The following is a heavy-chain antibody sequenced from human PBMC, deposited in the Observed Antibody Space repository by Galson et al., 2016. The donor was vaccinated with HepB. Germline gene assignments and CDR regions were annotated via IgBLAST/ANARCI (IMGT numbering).Heavy chain of an antibody. J-gene: IGHJ4*02. CDR3: ARDRVVPVARGVDANFYFDN. V-gene: IGHV4-31*03. Sequence: TLSLTCTVSGDSIRSGGHYWTWIRQLPGKGLEWIGCVHYSGTTYYNPSLKSRVVISVDTSNYQFSLNLTSVTVADTAVYFCARDRVVPVARGVDANFYFDNWGQGTLVTVSS. CDR2: VHYSGTT. CDR1: GDSIRSGGHY. D-gene: IGHD2-2*01.